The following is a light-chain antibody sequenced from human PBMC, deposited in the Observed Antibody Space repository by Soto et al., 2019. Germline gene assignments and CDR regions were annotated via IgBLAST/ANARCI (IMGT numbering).Light chain of an antibody. J-gene: IGKJ4*01. CDR3: QQTNNLPLT. CDR1: QSISSW. V-gene: IGKV1-5*02. CDR2: DAS. Sequence: DIPMTQSRSTLSASLGDRVTIICRASQSISSWLAWYQQRPGKAPKLLIYDASSLESGVPSRFSGSGSGTEFTLTISSLQPDDFAIYYCQQTNNLPLTFGGGTKVDIK.